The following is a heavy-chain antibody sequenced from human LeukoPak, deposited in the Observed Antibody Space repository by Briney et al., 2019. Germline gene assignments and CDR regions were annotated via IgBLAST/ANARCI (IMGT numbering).Heavy chain of an antibody. CDR1: GYTFSSYA. CDR2: IIPIFGTA. D-gene: IGHD3-22*01. J-gene: IGHJ4*02. CDR3: ARAESGDDYDSSGYYSLSLDY. V-gene: IGHV1-69*05. Sequence: SVKVSCKASGYTFSSYAISWVRQAPGQGLEWMGGIIPIFGTANYAQKFQGRVTITTDESTSTAYMELSSLRSEDTAVYYCARAESGDDYDSSGYYSLSLDYWGQGTLVTVSS.